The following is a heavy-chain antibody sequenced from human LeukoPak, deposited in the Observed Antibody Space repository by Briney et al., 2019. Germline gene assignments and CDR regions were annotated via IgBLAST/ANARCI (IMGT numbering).Heavy chain of an antibody. CDR2: MNPNSGNT. Sequence: SVKVSCKASGYTFTSYDINWVRQATGQGLEWMGWMNPNSGNTGYAQKFQGRVTMTRNTSISTAYMELSSLRSEDTAVYYCARKRAVAVNWFDPWGQGTLVTVSS. CDR1: GYTFTSYD. V-gene: IGHV1-8*01. CDR3: ARKRAVAVNWFDP. J-gene: IGHJ5*02. D-gene: IGHD6-19*01.